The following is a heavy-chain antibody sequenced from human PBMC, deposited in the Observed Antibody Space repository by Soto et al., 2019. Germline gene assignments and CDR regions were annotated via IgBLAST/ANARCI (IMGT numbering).Heavy chain of an antibody. CDR2: IFSNDEK. CDR3: ARTYCSGGSCQFDY. V-gene: IGHV2-26*01. CDR1: GFSLSNARMG. Sequence: QVTLKESGPVLVNPTETLTLTCTVSGFSLSNARMGVSWIRQPPGKALEWLAHIFSNDEKSYSTSLKSRLTISKDTSKSQVVLTMTNMDPVDTATYYCARTYCSGGSCQFDYWGQGTLVTVSS. D-gene: IGHD2-15*01. J-gene: IGHJ4*02.